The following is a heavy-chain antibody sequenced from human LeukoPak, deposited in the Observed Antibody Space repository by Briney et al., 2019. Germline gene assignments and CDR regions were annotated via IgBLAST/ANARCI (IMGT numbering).Heavy chain of an antibody. J-gene: IGHJ4*02. CDR1: GFTFNSYA. CDR2: ISGTGDIT. Sequence: GGSLRLSCVASGFTFNSYAMSWVRQAPGKGLEWVSAISGTGDITYYADSVKGRFTISRDNSKNTLYLQMNSLRAEDTAVYYCAIYDSSGYYNYWGQGTLVTVSS. V-gene: IGHV3-23*01. CDR3: AIYDSSGYYNY. D-gene: IGHD3-22*01.